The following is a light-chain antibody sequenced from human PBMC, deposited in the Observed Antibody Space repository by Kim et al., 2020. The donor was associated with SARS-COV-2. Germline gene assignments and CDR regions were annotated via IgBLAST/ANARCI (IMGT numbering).Light chain of an antibody. CDR1: QTVLYNSNNKNY. CDR3: QQYYSSPYT. CDR2: WAS. J-gene: IGKJ2*01. Sequence: DIVMTQSPDSLAVSLGERATLNCKSSQTVLYNSNNKNYLAWYQQKPGQAPKLLIYWASIRESGVSDRFSGSGSETDFTLTISSLQAEDVAVYYCQQYYSSPYTFGQGTKLEIK. V-gene: IGKV4-1*01.